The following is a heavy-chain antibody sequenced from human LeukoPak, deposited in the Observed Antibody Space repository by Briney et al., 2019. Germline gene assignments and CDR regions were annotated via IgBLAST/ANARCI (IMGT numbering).Heavy chain of an antibody. CDR3: SWSLNY. CDR1: GFTFSTYW. CDR2: IKPDGSEK. J-gene: IGHJ4*02. V-gene: IGHV3-7*01. D-gene: IGHD1-26*01. Sequence: GGSLRLSCAASGFTFSTYWMDWVRQAPGKGLEWVANIKPDGSEKYYVDSVKGRFTISRDNAKNSLYLQMNSLRAEDTAVYFCSWSLNYWGQGTLVTVSS.